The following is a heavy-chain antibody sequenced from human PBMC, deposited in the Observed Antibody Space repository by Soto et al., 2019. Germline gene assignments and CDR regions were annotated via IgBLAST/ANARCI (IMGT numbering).Heavy chain of an antibody. V-gene: IGHV1-18*01. CDR3: ARGISSSWYHYYYYGMDV. CDR2: ISAYNGNT. D-gene: IGHD6-13*01. Sequence: ASVKVSCKASGYTFTSYGISWVRQAPGQGLEWMGWISAYNGNTNYAQKLQGRVTMTTDTSTSTAYMELRSLRSDDTAVYYCARGISSSWYHYYYYGMDVWGQGTTVTVSS. J-gene: IGHJ6*02. CDR1: GYTFTSYG.